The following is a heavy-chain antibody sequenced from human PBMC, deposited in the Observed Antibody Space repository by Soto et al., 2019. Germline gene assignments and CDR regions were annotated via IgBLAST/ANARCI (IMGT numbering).Heavy chain of an antibody. J-gene: IGHJ4*02. Sequence: SETLSLTCTVAGGSINDFYWSWIRQPPGKGLEWIGYIYYSGSTDYNPSLKGRVTISVDTSKNQFSLKLRSVTAADTAVYYCARVGGVAARTFDFWGQGTLVTVSS. D-gene: IGHD6-6*01. CDR2: IYYSGST. V-gene: IGHV4-59*01. CDR3: ARVGGVAARTFDF. CDR1: GGSINDFY.